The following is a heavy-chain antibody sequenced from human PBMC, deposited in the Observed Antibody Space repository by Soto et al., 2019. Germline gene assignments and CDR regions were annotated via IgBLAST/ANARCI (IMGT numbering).Heavy chain of an antibody. V-gene: IGHV1-69*12. D-gene: IGHD2-15*01. CDR1: GGTFSSYA. Sequence: QVQLVQSGAEVKKPGSSVKVSCKASGGTFSSYAISWVRQAPGQGLEWMGGIIPIFGTANYAQKFQGRVTMTADEATSTGQRELSSLGAEDTAVYYCARDGAGYCSGGSCYPQTRDYWGQGTLVTVSS. J-gene: IGHJ4*02. CDR3: ARDGAGYCSGGSCYPQTRDY. CDR2: IIPIFGTA.